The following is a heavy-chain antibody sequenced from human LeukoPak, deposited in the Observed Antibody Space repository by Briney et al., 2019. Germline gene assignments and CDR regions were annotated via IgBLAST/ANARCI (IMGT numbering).Heavy chain of an antibody. D-gene: IGHD3-22*01. Sequence: GGFLRLSCAASGFTFSTFDMSWVRQAPGKGLQWVSTISGAGGTTLFADSVKGRFSISRDNSNNKVFLQMNSLRVEDTAVYYCAKASDFDSSGFPIDVFDFWGQGLLVSVAS. CDR1: GFTFSTFD. CDR2: ISGAGGTT. J-gene: IGHJ4*02. V-gene: IGHV3-23*01. CDR3: AKASDFDSSGFPIDVFDF.